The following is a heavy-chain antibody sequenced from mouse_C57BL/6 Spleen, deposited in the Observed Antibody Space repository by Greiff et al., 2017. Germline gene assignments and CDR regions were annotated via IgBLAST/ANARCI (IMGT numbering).Heavy chain of an antibody. CDR1: GFTFSSYG. J-gene: IGHJ3*01. D-gene: IGHD2-2*01. CDR3: GRQGGYGYDGFAY. V-gene: IGHV5-6*01. CDR2: ISSGGSYT. Sequence: EVMLVESGGDLVKPGGSLKLSCAASGFTFSSYGMSWVRQTPDKRLEWVATISSGGSYTYYPDSVKGRFTISRDNAKNTLYLQMSSLKSEDTAMYYCGRQGGYGYDGFAYWGQGTLVTVSA.